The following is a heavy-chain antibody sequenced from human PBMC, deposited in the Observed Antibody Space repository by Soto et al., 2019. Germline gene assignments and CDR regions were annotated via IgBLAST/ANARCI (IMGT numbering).Heavy chain of an antibody. J-gene: IGHJ6*02. CDR2: TYYSGST. V-gene: IGHV4-39*01. Sequence: QLQLQESGPGLVKPSETLSLTCTVSGGSISSSSYYWGWIRQPPGKGLEWIGSTYYSGSTYYNPSLKPRVTMSVDTSKHQFSLKLSSVTAADTAVYYCASGNRSGGRFYYYGMDVWGHGTTVTVSS. CDR1: GGSISSSSYY. D-gene: IGHD6-19*01. CDR3: ASGNRSGGRFYYYGMDV.